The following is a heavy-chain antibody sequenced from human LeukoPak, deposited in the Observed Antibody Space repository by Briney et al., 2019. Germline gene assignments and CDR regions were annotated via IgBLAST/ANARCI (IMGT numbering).Heavy chain of an antibody. D-gene: IGHD3-10*01. V-gene: IGHV1-18*01. J-gene: IGHJ4*02. Sequence: ASVKVSCKASGYTFTSYGISWVRQAPGQGLEWLGWISVYNGNTNYAQKLQGRVTMTTDTSTSAAYMELRSLRSDDTAVYYCASSSRYYYGSGSYESFDYWGQGTLVTVSS. CDR2: ISVYNGNT. CDR3: ASSSRYYYGSGSYESFDY. CDR1: GYTFTSYG.